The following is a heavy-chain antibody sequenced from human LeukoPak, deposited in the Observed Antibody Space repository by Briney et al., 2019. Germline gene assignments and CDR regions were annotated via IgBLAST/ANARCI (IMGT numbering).Heavy chain of an antibody. D-gene: IGHD6-13*01. CDR1: GFTFSSYA. CDR2: ISGNGGST. J-gene: IGHJ4*02. Sequence: GGSLRLSCAASGFTFSSYAMSWVRQAPGKGLEWVSSISGNGGSTYYAVSVQGRFTISRDNSKNTLYLQMNSLKVEDTAVYYCAKDRWRDSSSWSFDYWGQGTLVTVSS. CDR3: AKDRWRDSSSWSFDY. V-gene: IGHV3-23*01.